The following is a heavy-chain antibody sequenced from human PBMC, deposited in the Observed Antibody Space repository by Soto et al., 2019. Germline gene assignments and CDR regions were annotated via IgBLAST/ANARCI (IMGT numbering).Heavy chain of an antibody. V-gene: IGHV3-23*01. CDR1: GFTFSSYA. J-gene: IGHJ4*02. CDR3: AKDRYGSGSYYDY. D-gene: IGHD3-10*01. Sequence: GSLRLSCAASGFTFSSYAMSWVRQAPGKGLEWVSAISGSGGSTYYADSVKGRFTISRDNSKNTLYVQMNSLRAEDTAVYYCAKDRYGSGSYYDYWGQGTLVTVSS. CDR2: ISGSGGST.